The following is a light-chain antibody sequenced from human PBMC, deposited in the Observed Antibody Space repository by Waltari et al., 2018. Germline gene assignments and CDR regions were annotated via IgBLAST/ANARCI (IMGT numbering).Light chain of an antibody. V-gene: IGLV1-44*01. J-gene: IGLJ3*02. Sequence: QSVLTQPPSTSGTPGQRVTISCSGSRSNIGSNAVNWYQQLPGPAPRLLIYSNNKRPSGVPDRSSGSKSGTAASLAISGLRSQDEADYYCAAWDDSLDGSWVFGGGTRLTVL. CDR1: RSNIGSNA. CDR3: AAWDDSLDGSWV. CDR2: SNN.